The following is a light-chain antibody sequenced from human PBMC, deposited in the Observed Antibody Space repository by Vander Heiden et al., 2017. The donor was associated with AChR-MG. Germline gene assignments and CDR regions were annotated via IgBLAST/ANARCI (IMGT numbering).Light chain of an antibody. Sequence: EIMLTQSPATLSLSPGERATLSCRASQSVSTYLAWYQQKPGQAPRLLIYDASNRATGIPPRFSGSGSGTDFILTVSSLEPEDSAVYYCKQRSSWPLTFGGGTKVEIK. CDR3: KQRSSWPLT. V-gene: IGKV3-11*01. CDR1: QSVSTY. CDR2: DAS. J-gene: IGKJ4*01.